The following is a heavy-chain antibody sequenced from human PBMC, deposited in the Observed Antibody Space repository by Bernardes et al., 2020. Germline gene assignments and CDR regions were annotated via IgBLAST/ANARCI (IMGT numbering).Heavy chain of an antibody. V-gene: IGHV4-39*01. Sequence: SETLSRTCTVSGGSISSTSYYWGWIRQPPGKGLEWIGSIYYGGSTSYNPSLKSRVTISVDTSKNQFSLKLSSVTAADTAVYYCARWYSSGWYDGDYWGQGTLVTVSS. CDR3: ARWYSSGWYDGDY. J-gene: IGHJ4*02. CDR1: GGSISSTSYY. D-gene: IGHD6-19*01. CDR2: IYYGGST.